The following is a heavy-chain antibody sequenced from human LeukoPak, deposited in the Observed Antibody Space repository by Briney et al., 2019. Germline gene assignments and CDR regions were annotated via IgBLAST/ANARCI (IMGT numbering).Heavy chain of an antibody. Sequence: KASETLSLTCXVXGGSFSGYYWSWIRQPPGKGLEWIGEINHSGSTNYNPSLKSRVTISVDTSKNQFSLKLSSVTAADTAVYYCARAPQWLVNWFDSWGQGTLVTVSS. D-gene: IGHD6-19*01. CDR1: GGSFSGYY. CDR2: INHSGST. V-gene: IGHV4-34*01. J-gene: IGHJ5*01. CDR3: ARAPQWLVNWFDS.